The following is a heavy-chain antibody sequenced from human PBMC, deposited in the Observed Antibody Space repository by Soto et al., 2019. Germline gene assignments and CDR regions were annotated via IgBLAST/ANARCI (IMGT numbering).Heavy chain of an antibody. CDR1: GYTFTSYC. CDR3: ARELTTGHIDY. Sequence: ASVKVSCKASGYTFTSYCMHWVRQAPGQGLEWMGIINPSGGSTSYAQKFQGRVTMTRDTSTSTVYMELSSLRSEDTAVYYCARELTTGHIDYWGQGTLVTVSS. D-gene: IGHD4-4*01. CDR2: INPSGGST. V-gene: IGHV1-46*03. J-gene: IGHJ4*02.